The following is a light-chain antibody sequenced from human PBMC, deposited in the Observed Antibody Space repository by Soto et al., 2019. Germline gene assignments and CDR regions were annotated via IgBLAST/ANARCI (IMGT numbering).Light chain of an antibody. CDR3: QQSYSVPYS. J-gene: IGKJ2*03. CDR2: MTS. Sequence: IQMTQSPSSLYASVGDRVTITCRASQTISSYLNWYQQMPGQPPKVLIYMTSTLQSGVPSRFSGSGSATDFTLTIDSVRPEDFATYYCQQSYSVPYSFGQGTKLQIK. CDR1: QTISSY. V-gene: IGKV1-39*01.